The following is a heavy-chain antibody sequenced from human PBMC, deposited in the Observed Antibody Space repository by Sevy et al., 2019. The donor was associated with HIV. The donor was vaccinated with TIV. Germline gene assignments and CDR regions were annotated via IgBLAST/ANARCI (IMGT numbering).Heavy chain of an antibody. CDR2: INPYSGGT. Sequence: ASVKVSCKTSGYTFTGYYMHWVRQAPGQGLEWMGWINPYSGGTIFAQKFQGRVTMIRDTSISTAYMELSRLKSDDTAVYYCARGAGNGGNSGIINYWGQGTLVTVSS. V-gene: IGHV1-2*02. CDR3: ARGAGNGGNSGIINY. J-gene: IGHJ4*02. D-gene: IGHD2-21*02. CDR1: GYTFTGYY.